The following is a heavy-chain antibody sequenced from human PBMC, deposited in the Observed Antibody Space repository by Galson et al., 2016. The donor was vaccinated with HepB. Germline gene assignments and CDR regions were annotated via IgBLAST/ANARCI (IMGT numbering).Heavy chain of an antibody. J-gene: IGHJ6*02. CDR3: ARDDSGGWYGFQYGMDV. CDR2: IYYSGRS. CDR1: VASISGYY. D-gene: IGHD6-19*01. Sequence: ETLSLTCTVSVASISGYYLSWIRQPPGKGLEWIGYIYYSGRSNYNPSLKSRVTISVDTSKNQFSLKLSSVTAADTAVYSCARDDSGGWYGFQYGMDVWGQGTTVTVSS. V-gene: IGHV4-59*01.